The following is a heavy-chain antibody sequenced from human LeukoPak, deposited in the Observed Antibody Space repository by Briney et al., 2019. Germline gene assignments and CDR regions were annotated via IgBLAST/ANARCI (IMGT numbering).Heavy chain of an antibody. Sequence: GGSLRLSCAASGFTFSSYGMHWVRQAPGKGLEWVAVIWYDGSNKYYADSVKGRFTISRDNSKNTLYLQMNSLRAEDTAVYFCTRDLSARLPGGFDYWGQGILVTVSS. CDR2: IWYDGSNK. CDR1: GFTFSSYG. D-gene: IGHD3-10*01. CDR3: TRDLSARLPGGFDY. J-gene: IGHJ4*02. V-gene: IGHV3-33*01.